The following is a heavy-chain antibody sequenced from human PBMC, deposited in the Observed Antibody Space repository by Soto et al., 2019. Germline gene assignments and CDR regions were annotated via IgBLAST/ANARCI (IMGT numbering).Heavy chain of an antibody. CDR1: GGTFGSYA. CDR2: IIPIFGTA. V-gene: IGHV1-69*13. D-gene: IGHD2-15*01. CDR3: ASCYCSGGSCYPYYFDY. Sequence: SVKVSCKASGGTFGSYAISWVRQAPGQGLEWMGGIIPIFGTANYAQKFQGRVTITADESTSTAYMELSSLRSEDTAVYYCASCYCSGGSCYPYYFDYWGQGTLVTVSS. J-gene: IGHJ4*02.